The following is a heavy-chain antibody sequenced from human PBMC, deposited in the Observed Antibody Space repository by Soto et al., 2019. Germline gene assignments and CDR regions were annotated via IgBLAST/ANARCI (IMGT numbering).Heavy chain of an antibody. J-gene: IGHJ4*02. V-gene: IGHV4-30-2*01. Sequence: QLQLQESGSGLVKPSQTLSLTCAVSGGSITTVGYSWSWIRQPPGKGLEWIGYIFHSGISYSNPYLKGRVTMSVDGSKNRFSLRLSSVTAADTAVYYCARRISARTYYFDYWGQGTLVTVSS. CDR1: GGSITTVGYS. CDR3: ARRISARTYYFDY. CDR2: IFHSGIS. D-gene: IGHD6-6*01.